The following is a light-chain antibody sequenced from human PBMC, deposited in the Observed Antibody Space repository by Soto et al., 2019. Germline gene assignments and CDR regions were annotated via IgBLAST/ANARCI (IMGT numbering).Light chain of an antibody. Sequence: QPVLTQSSFASASLGSSVKLTCTLSSGHSSYIIAWHQQQPGKAPRYLMKIEGSGSYNKGTGVPDRFSGSSSGADRYLTISNLQSEDEADYYCETWDSNTLVFGGGTKLTVL. V-gene: IGLV4-60*03. CDR3: ETWDSNTLV. J-gene: IGLJ2*01. CDR2: IEGSGSY. CDR1: SGHSSYI.